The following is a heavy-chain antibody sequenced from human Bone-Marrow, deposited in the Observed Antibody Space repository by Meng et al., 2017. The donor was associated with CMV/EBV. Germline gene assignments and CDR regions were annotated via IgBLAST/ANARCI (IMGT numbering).Heavy chain of an antibody. CDR1: GFTFDDYG. J-gene: IGHJ4*02. CDR2: ITSSSSYI. D-gene: IGHD2-2*01. Sequence: GESLKISCAASGFTFDDYGMSWVRQAPGKGLEWVSSITSSSSYIYYADSVKGRFTISRDNAKNSLFLQMNSLRAEDTAVYYCARGPGAYCSSTSCYHFDYWGQGTLVTVSS. V-gene: IGHV3-21*01. CDR3: ARGPGAYCSSTSCYHFDY.